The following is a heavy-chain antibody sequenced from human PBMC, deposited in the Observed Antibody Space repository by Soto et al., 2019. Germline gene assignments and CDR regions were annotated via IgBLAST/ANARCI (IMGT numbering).Heavy chain of an antibody. Sequence: GGSLRLSCAASGFTFSSYGMHWVRQAPGKGLEWVAVIWYDGSNKYYADSVKGRFTISRDNSKNTRYLQMNSLRAEDTAVYYCERDPHPIAAAADYWGQGTLVTVSS. CDR2: IWYDGSNK. CDR1: GFTFSSYG. J-gene: IGHJ4*02. CDR3: ERDPHPIAAAADY. D-gene: IGHD6-13*01. V-gene: IGHV3-33*01.